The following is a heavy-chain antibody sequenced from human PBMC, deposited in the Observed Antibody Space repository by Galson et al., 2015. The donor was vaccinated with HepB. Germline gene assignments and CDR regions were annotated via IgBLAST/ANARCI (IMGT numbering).Heavy chain of an antibody. Sequence: SVKVSCKASGYTFTSYGISWVRQAPGQGLEWMGWISAYNGNRNYAQEFQGRVTMTTDTSTRTAYMELRSLRSDDTAVYYCARDGCFTSCYRSDYYYMDVWGKGTTVTVSS. D-gene: IGHD2-2*02. J-gene: IGHJ6*03. CDR3: ARDGCFTSCYRSDYYYMDV. CDR2: ISAYNGNR. CDR1: GYTFTSYG. V-gene: IGHV1-18*01.